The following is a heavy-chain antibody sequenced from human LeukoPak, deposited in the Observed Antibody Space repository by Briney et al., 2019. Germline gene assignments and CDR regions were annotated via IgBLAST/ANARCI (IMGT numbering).Heavy chain of an antibody. V-gene: IGHV4-4*07. CDR3: GRYVRGLGELSWIDP. J-gene: IGHJ5*02. Sequence: PSETLSLTCTVSGGSIKSHYWSWIRQPAGKGLEWIGRIYSTGSTNYNPSLKSRVTMSVDTSKNQFSLKLSSVTAADTAVYYCGRYVRGLGELSWIDPWGQGTLVTVSS. CDR1: GGSIKSHY. D-gene: IGHD3-10*01. CDR2: IYSTGST.